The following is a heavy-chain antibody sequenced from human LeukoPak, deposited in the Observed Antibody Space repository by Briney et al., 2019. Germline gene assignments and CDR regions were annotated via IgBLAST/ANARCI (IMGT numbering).Heavy chain of an antibody. D-gene: IGHD3-9*01. J-gene: IGHJ5*02. V-gene: IGHV1-46*01. Sequence: GASVKVSCKASGYTFTSYYMHWVRQAPGQGLEWMGIINPSGGSTSYAQKFQGRVTMTRDTSTSTVYMELSSLRSEDTAVYYCARSGLLRYFDSVNWFDPWGQGTLVTVSS. CDR2: INPSGGST. CDR3: ARSGLLRYFDSVNWFDP. CDR1: GYTFTSYY.